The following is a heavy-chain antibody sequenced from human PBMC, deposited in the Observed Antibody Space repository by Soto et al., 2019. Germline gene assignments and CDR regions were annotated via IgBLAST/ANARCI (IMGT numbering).Heavy chain of an antibody. D-gene: IGHD3-10*01. CDR1: GFTFSSYA. CDR2: ISYDGSNK. J-gene: IGHJ6*02. CDR3: DRAGGSGSYYNDRDYYGMDV. V-gene: IGHV3-30-3*01. Sequence: QVQLVESGGGVVQPGRSLRLSCAASGFTFSSYAMHWVRQAPGKGLEWVAVISYDGSNKYYADSVKGRFTISRDNSKNTLYLQMNGLRAEDTAVYYCDRAGGSGSYYNDRDYYGMDVWGQGTTVTVSS.